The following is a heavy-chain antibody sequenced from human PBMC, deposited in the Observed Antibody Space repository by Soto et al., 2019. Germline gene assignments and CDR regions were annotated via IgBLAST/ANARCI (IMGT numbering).Heavy chain of an antibody. V-gene: IGHV3-30*18. CDR3: AKDNRQQLAKGGGVFDF. CDR2: VSYDGSNK. D-gene: IGHD6-13*01. CDR1: GFTFSSYG. J-gene: IGHJ4*01. Sequence: QVQLVESGGGVVQPGRSLRLSCAASGFTFSSYGMHWVRQAPGKGLEWVAAVSYDGSNKYFADSVKGRFTISRDNSKNTLYLQMSGLRPEDTAVYYCAKDNRQQLAKGGGVFDFWGHGTLVTVSS.